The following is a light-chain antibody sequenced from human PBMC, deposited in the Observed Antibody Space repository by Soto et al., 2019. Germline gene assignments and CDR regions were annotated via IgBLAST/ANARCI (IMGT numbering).Light chain of an antibody. CDR3: HHYYSSQWS. J-gene: IGKJ1*01. Sequence: DIVVTQSPDSRAVSLGERATVDCRTSQSVLYRSNNKSYLGWYQQKPGEPPKLLISWASTRESGVPDRFSGSGSETDLTLTISSLQAEDVAVYYCHHYYSSQWSFGQGTKVEIK. CDR2: WAS. V-gene: IGKV4-1*01. CDR1: QSVLYRSNNKSY.